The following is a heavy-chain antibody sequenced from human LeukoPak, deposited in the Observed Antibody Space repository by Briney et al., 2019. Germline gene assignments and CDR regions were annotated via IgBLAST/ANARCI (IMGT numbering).Heavy chain of an antibody. CDR2: IHHTGRS. J-gene: IGHJ4*02. CDR1: ADSLSSGGHD. Sequence: SQSLSLTCTVSADSLSSGGHDWAWIRQFPGKGLDSFGFIHHTGRSRHNPSLKDRVAISVDTSRKQFALKLSSVTAADTAMYYCARGGNRFGGFYFDYWGQGIQVIVSS. D-gene: IGHD3-10*01. CDR3: ARGGNRFGGFYFDY. V-gene: IGHV4-31*03.